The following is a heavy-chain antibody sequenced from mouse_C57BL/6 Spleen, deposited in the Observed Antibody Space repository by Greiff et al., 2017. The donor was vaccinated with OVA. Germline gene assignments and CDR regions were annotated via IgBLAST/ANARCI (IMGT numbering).Heavy chain of an antibody. CDR3: ANDGYPAWFAY. V-gene: IGHV3-6*01. CDR1: GYSITSGYY. J-gene: IGHJ3*01. Sequence: VQLKQSGPGLVKPSQSLSLTCSVTGYSITSGYYWNWIRQFPGNKLEWMGYISYDGSNNYNPSLKNRISITRDTSKNQFFLKLNSVTTEDTATYYCANDGYPAWFAYWGQGTLVTVSA. CDR2: ISYDGSN. D-gene: IGHD2-3*01.